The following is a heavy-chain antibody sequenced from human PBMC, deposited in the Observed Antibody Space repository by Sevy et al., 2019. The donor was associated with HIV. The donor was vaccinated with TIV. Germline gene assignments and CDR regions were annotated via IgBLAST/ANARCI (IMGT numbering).Heavy chain of an antibody. Sequence: GGSLRLSCAASGFNFDEFAIHWVRQAPGKGLEWVSGISYNSGSIGYADSVKGRFNISRDNAKKSLYLQMNSLRIEDTALYYCAKARVGYRNHYYYPMDVWGQGTTVTVSS. CDR3: AKARVGYRNHYYYPMDV. CDR1: GFNFDEFA. V-gene: IGHV3-9*01. D-gene: IGHD3-16*02. CDR2: ISYNSGSI. J-gene: IGHJ6*02.